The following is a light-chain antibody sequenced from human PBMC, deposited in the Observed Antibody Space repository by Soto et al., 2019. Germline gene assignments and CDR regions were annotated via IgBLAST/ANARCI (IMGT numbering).Light chain of an antibody. CDR1: QSVSTY. CDR2: DSS. J-gene: IGKJ1*01. Sequence: EIVLKQSPATLSLSPGERATLSCRATQSVSTYLAWYQQKPGQAPRLLIYDSSRRTTGIPARFSGSGSGTDFTLTIDILEPEYFAMYYWQQYSYSPPTFGQGTMVDIK. V-gene: IGKV3-20*01. CDR3: QQYSYSPPT.